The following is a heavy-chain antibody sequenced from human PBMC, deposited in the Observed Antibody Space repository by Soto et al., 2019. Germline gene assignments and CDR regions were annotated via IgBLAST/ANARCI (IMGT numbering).Heavy chain of an antibody. V-gene: IGHV4-59*01. CDR2: IYYSGST. CDR3: ARDQDRNYGIDV. J-gene: IGHJ6*02. Sequence: QVQLQESGPGLVKPSETLSLTCTVSGGSISSYYWSWIRQPPGKGLEWIGYIYYSGSTNNNPSLKSRVTISVDTSKNQFSLKLSSVTAADTAVYYCARDQDRNYGIDVWGQGTTGTVSS. CDR1: GGSISSYY.